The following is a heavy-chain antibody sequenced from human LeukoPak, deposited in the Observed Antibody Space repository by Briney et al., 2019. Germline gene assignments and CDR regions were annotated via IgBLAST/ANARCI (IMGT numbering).Heavy chain of an antibody. CDR3: ARGSGWYPH. Sequence: SGTLSLTCTVSGGSISSYYWSWIRQPPGKGLEWIGYISYSGDTKYNPSLKSRLSMSVDTSKNQCSLMLTSVTAADTAVYYCARGSGWYPHWGQGTLVTVSS. CDR2: ISYSGDT. J-gene: IGHJ1*01. CDR1: GGSISSYY. V-gene: IGHV4-59*01. D-gene: IGHD6-19*01.